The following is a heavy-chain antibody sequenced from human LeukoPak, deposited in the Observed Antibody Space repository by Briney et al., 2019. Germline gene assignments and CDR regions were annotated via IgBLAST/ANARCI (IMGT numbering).Heavy chain of an antibody. CDR2: IYTSGST. Sequence: SETLSLTCTVSGGSLSSYYWSWIRQPAGKGLEWIGRIYTSGSTNYNPSLKSRVTMSVDASKNQFSLKLSSVTAADTAVYYCARVGAAGEGVDYWGQGTLVTVSS. CDR3: ARVGAAGEGVDY. D-gene: IGHD4/OR15-4a*01. V-gene: IGHV4-4*07. CDR1: GGSLSSYY. J-gene: IGHJ4*02.